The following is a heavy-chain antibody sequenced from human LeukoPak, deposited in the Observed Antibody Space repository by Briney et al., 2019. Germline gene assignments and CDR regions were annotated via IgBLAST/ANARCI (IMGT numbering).Heavy chain of an antibody. CDR2: IIPIFGTA. J-gene: IGHJ4*02. CDR1: GGTFSSYA. CDR3: ARGGMGGSGSYRFDY. Sequence: VASVKVSCKASGGTFSSYAISWVRQAPGQGLEWMGRIIPIFGTANYAQKFQGRVTITTDESTSTAYMELSSLRSEDTAVYYCARGGMGGSGSYRFDYWGQGTLVTVSS. D-gene: IGHD3-10*01. V-gene: IGHV1-69*05.